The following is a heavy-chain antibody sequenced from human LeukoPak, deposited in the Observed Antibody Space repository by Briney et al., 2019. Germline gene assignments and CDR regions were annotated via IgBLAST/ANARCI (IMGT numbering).Heavy chain of an antibody. V-gene: IGHV4-59*08. CDR2: IYYSGST. J-gene: IGHJ5*01. CDR1: GGSISSYY. D-gene: IGHD3-3*01. Sequence: PSGTLSLTCTVSGGSISSYYWSWIRQPPGKGLEWIGYIYYSGSTNYNPSLKSRVTISLDTSKNHFSLKLSSVTATDTAIYYCARGVDFWNGFTWFDSWGQGTLVTVSS. CDR3: ARGVDFWNGFTWFDS.